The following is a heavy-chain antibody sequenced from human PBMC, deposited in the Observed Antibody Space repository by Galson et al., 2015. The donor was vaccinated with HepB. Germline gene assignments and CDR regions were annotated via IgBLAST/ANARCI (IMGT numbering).Heavy chain of an antibody. Sequence: CAISGDSVSSNSAAWNWIRQSPSRGLEWLGRTYYRSKWYNDYAVSVKSRITINPDTSKNQFSLQLNSVTPEDTAVYYCAREVAVARAYNWFDPWGQGTLVTVSS. CDR2: TYYRSKWYN. CDR3: AREVAVARAYNWFDP. V-gene: IGHV6-1*01. J-gene: IGHJ5*02. CDR1: GDSVSSNSAA. D-gene: IGHD6-19*01.